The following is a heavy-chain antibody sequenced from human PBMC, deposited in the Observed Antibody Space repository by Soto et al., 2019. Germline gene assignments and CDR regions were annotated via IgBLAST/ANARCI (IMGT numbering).Heavy chain of an antibody. V-gene: IGHV5-51*01. CDR3: GRRSQYCTSKICLAHYVFTLDV. J-gene: IGHJ6*02. Sequence: GESLKTLCKATGYRFSHYCLGWVRQIPGKGLGWMRTIYPGDSDTRYGPALEGQVPIPADKSITTAYFPWSSLKTPDTAVYLCGRRSQYCTSKICLAHYVFTLDVWAQGTSVTVS. D-gene: IGHD2-2*01. CDR1: GYRFSHYC. CDR2: IYPGDSDT.